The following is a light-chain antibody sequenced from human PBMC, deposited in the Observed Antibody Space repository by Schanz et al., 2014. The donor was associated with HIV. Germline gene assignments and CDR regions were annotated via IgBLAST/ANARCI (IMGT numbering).Light chain of an antibody. Sequence: QSALTQPASVSGSPGQSITISCTGTSSDVGGYNYVSWYQQHPGKAPKLMIYDVSNRPSGVPDRFSGSKSGNTASLTISGLQAEDEADYYCCSYAGSRVFGGGTKVTVL. CDR1: SSDVGGYNY. CDR3: CSYAGSRV. CDR2: DVS. J-gene: IGLJ3*02. V-gene: IGLV2-14*01.